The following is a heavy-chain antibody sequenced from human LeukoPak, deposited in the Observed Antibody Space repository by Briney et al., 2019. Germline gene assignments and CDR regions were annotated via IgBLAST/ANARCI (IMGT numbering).Heavy chain of an antibody. J-gene: IGHJ5*02. D-gene: IGHD2-2*01. V-gene: IGHV1-24*01. CDR2: FDPEDGET. Sequence: ASVKVSCKVSGYTLTELSMHWVRQAPGKGLEWMGGFDPEDGETIYAQKFQGRVTMTRDTSISTAYMELSRLRSDDTAVYYCARDLRPLGYCSSTSCYGWFDPWGQGTLVTVSS. CDR3: ARDLRPLGYCSSTSCYGWFDP. CDR1: GYTLTELS.